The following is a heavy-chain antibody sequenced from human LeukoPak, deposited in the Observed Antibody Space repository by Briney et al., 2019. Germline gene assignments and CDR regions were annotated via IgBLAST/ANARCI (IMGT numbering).Heavy chain of an antibody. V-gene: IGHV3-23*01. D-gene: IGHD3-10*01. CDR2: ISGSGGST. Sequence: HAGGSLRLSCAASGFTFSSYAMSWVRQAPGKGLEWVSAISGSGGSTYYADSVKGRFTISRDNSKNTLYLQMNSLRAEDTAVYYCGASGSGSNRGEEYWGQGTRVTVSS. J-gene: IGHJ4*02. CDR3: GASGSGSNRGEEY. CDR1: GFTFSSYA.